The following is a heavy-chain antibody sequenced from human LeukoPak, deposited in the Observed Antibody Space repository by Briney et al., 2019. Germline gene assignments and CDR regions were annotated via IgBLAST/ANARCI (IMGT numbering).Heavy chain of an antibody. CDR1: GGSISSGGYY. CDR3: ARTGKSGYCSGGSCSGIDY. Sequence: SETLSLTCTVSGGSISSGGYYWSWIRQHPGKGLEWIGYIYHSGSTYYNPSLKSRVTISVDRSKNQFSLKLSSVTAADTAVYYCARTGKSGYCSGGSCSGIDYWGQGTLVTVSS. V-gene: IGHV4-30-2*01. D-gene: IGHD2-15*01. J-gene: IGHJ4*02. CDR2: IYHSGST.